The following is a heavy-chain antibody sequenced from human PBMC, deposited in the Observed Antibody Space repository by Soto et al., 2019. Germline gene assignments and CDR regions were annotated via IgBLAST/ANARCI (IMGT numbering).Heavy chain of an antibody. D-gene: IGHD6-19*01. V-gene: IGHV5-10-1*01. J-gene: IGHJ6*02. CDR1: GYSFTSYW. CDR2: IDPSDSYT. CDR3: ARPGGAGAPDYYYYYGMDV. Sequence: LGESLKISCKGSGYSFTSYWISWVRQMPGKGLEWMGRIDPSDSYTNYSPSFQGHVTISADKSISTAYLQWSSLKASDTAMYYCARPGGAGAPDYYYYYGMDVWGQGTTVTSP.